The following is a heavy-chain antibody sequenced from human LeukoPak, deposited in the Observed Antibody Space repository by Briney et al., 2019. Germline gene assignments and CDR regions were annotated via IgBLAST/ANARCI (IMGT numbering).Heavy chain of an antibody. CDR1: GYTFTGYY. D-gene: IGHD2-15*01. CDR3: AKGPPEYCSGGSCHSGRNWIDP. CDR2: INPNSGGT. J-gene: IGHJ5*02. Sequence: ASVKVSCKASGYTFTGYYMHWVRQAPGQGLEWMGWINPNSGGTNYAQKFQGRVTMTRDTSISTAYMALSRLRSDDTAVYYCAKGPPEYCSGGSCHSGRNWIDPWGQGTLVTVSS. V-gene: IGHV1-2*02.